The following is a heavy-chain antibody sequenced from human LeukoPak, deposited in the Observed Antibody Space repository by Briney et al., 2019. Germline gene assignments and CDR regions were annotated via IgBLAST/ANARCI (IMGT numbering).Heavy chain of an antibody. J-gene: IGHJ6*02. CDR1: GGTFSSYA. Sequence: ASVKVSCKASGGTFSSYAISWVRQAPGQGLEWMGGIIPIFGTANYAQKFQGRVTITADESTSTAYMELRSLRSDDTAVYYCARVPVAARNYYYYGMDVWGQGTTVTVSS. CDR3: ARVPVAARNYYYYGMDV. CDR2: IIPIFGTA. D-gene: IGHD6-6*01. V-gene: IGHV1-69*01.